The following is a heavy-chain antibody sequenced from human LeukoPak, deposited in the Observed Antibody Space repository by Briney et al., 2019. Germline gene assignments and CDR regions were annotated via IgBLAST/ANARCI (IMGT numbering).Heavy chain of an antibody. CDR3: TRNSGWYGLS. Sequence: GGSPRLSCAASSFTFNNFAMSWVRQAPGKGLEWVSGISGSGDSTYYADSVKGRFIISRDNSNNTLFLHLNSLRGEDTAVYYCTRNSGWYGLSWGQGTLVTVSS. D-gene: IGHD6-19*01. V-gene: IGHV3-23*01. CDR1: SFTFNNFA. J-gene: IGHJ1*01. CDR2: ISGSGDST.